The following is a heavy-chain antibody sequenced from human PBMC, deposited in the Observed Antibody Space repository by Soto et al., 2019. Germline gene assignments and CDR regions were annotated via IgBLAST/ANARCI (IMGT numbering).Heavy chain of an antibody. CDR1: GYTFTSYG. CDR3: ARDPQSINIVVVPAANRGNWFDP. CDR2: ISAYNGNT. J-gene: IGHJ5*02. Sequence: ASVKVSCKASGYTFTSYGISWVRQAPGQGLEWMGWISAYNGNTNYAQKLQGRVTMTTDTSTSTAYMELRSLRSDDTAVYYCARDPQSINIVVVPAANRGNWFDPWGQGTLVTVSS. V-gene: IGHV1-18*01. D-gene: IGHD2-2*01.